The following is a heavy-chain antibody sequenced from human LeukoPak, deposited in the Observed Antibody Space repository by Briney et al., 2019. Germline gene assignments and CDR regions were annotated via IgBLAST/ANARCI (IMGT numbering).Heavy chain of an antibody. CDR3: VRGTGY. Sequence: GGSLRLSCSVSGFTLSTYVMHWVRQAPGKGLEYVSAISSNGDNTYYADSVKGRFTISRDNSKNTLYLQMSSLRADDTAVYYCVRGTGYWGQGTLVTVSS. V-gene: IGHV3-64D*06. CDR1: GFTLSTYV. J-gene: IGHJ4*02. CDR2: ISSNGDNT.